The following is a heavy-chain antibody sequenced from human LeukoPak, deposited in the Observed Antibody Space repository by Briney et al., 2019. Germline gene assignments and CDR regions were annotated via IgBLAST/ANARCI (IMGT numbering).Heavy chain of an antibody. CDR3: ASFSRQLVGLGDAFDI. D-gene: IGHD6-13*01. CDR2: IKGDGSEK. Sequence: GGSLRLSCVVSGFTFSNYWMSWVRQAPGKGPEWVANIKGDGSEKYYVDSVRGRFTISRDNAKNSLYLQMNSLRAEDTAVYYCASFSRQLVGLGDAFDIWGQGTMVTVSS. J-gene: IGHJ3*02. V-gene: IGHV3-7*01. CDR1: GFTFSNYW.